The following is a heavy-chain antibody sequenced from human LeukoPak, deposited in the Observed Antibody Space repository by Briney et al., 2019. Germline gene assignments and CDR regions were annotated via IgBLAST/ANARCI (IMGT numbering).Heavy chain of an antibody. V-gene: IGHV1-8*03. J-gene: IGHJ3*02. Sequence: ASVKVSCKASGYTFTDYDINWVRQASGQGLEWMGWMNPNSGDTGHAQKFQGRVSLTRNISINAAYMELSSLIPDDTAVYYCARRYDYDWVGFDRWGQGTMVTVSS. D-gene: IGHD3-22*01. CDR3: ARRYDYDWVGFDR. CDR2: MNPNSGDT. CDR1: GYTFTDYD.